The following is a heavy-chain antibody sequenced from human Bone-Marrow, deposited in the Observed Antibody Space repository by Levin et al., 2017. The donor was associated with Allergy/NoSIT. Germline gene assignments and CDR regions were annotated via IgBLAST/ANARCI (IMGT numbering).Heavy chain of an antibody. CDR2: INHGGST. V-gene: IGHV4-34*01. Sequence: SETLSLTCAVYGGSLSGYYWSWIRQPPGKGLEWIGEINHGGSTTYNPSLKSRVTISVDTSKNQFSLRLSSVTAADTAVYYCASYLYGGLDYWGRGTLVTVSS. CDR1: GGSLSGYY. J-gene: IGHJ4*02. D-gene: IGHD3-16*01. CDR3: ASYLYGGLDY.